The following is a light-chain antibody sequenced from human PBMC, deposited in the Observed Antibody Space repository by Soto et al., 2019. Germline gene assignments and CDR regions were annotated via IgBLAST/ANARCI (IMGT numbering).Light chain of an antibody. CDR2: SNN. CDR3: AAWDDSLNGYV. V-gene: IGLV1-44*01. CDR1: SSNIASNT. J-gene: IGLJ1*01. Sequence: QSVLTQPPSASGTPGQRVTISCSGSSSNIASNTVNWYQQLPGTAPKLLIYSNNQRPSGVPDRFSGYKSGTSASLAISGLQSEDEADYYCAAWDDSLNGYVFGTGTKLTVL.